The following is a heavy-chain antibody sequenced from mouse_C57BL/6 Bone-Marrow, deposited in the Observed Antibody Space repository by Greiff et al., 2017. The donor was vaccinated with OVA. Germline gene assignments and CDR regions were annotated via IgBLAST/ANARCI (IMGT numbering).Heavy chain of an antibody. J-gene: IGHJ3*01. CDR1: DYTFTSYG. Sequence: QVQLQQSGAELARPGASVKLSCKASDYTFTSYGISWVKQRTGQGLEWIGEIYPRSGNTYYNEKFKGKATLTADKSSSTAYMELRSLTSEDSAVYFCARSLLPWFAYWGQGTLVTVSA. CDR2: IYPRSGNT. V-gene: IGHV1-81*01. CDR3: ARSLLPWFAY.